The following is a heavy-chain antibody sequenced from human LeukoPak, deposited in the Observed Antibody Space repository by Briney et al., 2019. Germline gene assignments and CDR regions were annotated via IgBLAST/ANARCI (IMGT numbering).Heavy chain of an antibody. Sequence: PGGSLRLSCAASGFTFSSYWMHWVRQAPGKGLVWVSRINSDGSSTNYADSVKGRFTISRDNAKNTLYLHMNSLRAEGTAVYYCARASKSYYNVDYYYYMDVWGKGTTVTISS. CDR1: GFTFSSYW. V-gene: IGHV3-74*01. CDR2: INSDGSST. J-gene: IGHJ6*03. CDR3: ARASKSYYNVDYYYYMDV. D-gene: IGHD3-10*01.